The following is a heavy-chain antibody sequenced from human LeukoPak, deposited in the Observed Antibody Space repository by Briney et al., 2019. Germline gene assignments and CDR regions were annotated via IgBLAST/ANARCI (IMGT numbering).Heavy chain of an antibody. CDR1: GGSISSSSYY. D-gene: IGHD3-22*01. CDR3: ARGTPADLYTMIVVVPPWYFDY. V-gene: IGHV4-39*07. J-gene: IGHJ4*02. CDR2: IYYSGST. Sequence: PSETLSLTCTVSGGSISSSSYYWGWIRQPPGKGLEWIGSIYYSGSTYYNPSLKSRVTISVDTSKNQFSLKLSSVTAADTAVYYCARGTPADLYTMIVVVPPWYFDYWGQGTLVTVSS.